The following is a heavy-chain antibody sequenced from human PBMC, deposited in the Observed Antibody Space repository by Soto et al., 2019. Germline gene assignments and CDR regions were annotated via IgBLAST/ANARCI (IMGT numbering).Heavy chain of an antibody. CDR3: ARDGALKGYQLLSNGMDV. CDR2: INPYSGGA. CDR1: GYTFTDYF. Sequence: ASVKVSCKASGYTFTDYFIHWVRQAPGQGLEWIGWINPYSGGADLSQKFQGRVTMTRDTSISTAYMELTRLRSDDTAVFYCARDGALKGYQLLSNGMDVWGQGTTVTVSS. J-gene: IGHJ6*02. D-gene: IGHD2-2*01. V-gene: IGHV1-2*02.